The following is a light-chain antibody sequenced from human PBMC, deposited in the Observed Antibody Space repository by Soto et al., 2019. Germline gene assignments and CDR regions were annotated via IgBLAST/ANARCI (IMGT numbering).Light chain of an antibody. CDR1: QSIGSW. CDR3: HQYNAYWT. V-gene: IGKV1-5*01. J-gene: IGKJ1*01. CDR2: GAS. Sequence: DIQMTQSPSTLSASLGDRVTITCRASQSIGSWLAWYQQKPGKAPKLLVYGASSLQSGVPSRFSGSGSGTEFTLSISSLQPDDSATYYCHQYNAYWTFGQGTKVDIK.